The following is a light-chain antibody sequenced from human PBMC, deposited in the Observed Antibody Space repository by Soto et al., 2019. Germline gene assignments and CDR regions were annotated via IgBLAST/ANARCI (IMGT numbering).Light chain of an antibody. CDR2: RND. CDR3: AAWDDSLSGLV. V-gene: IGLV1-47*01. Sequence: QAVVTQPPSASGTPGQRVTISCSGSSSNIGSNYVYWYQQLPGTAPKLLICRNDQRPSGVPDRFSGSKSGTSASLAISGLRSEDEDDYYCAAWDDSLSGLVFGIGTKLTVL. CDR1: SSNIGSNY. J-gene: IGLJ1*01.